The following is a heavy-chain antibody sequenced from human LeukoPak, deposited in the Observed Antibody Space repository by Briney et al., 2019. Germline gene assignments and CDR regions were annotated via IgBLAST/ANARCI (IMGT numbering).Heavy chain of an antibody. CDR3: ATDPYSSSQAFDY. CDR2: IYSGGST. J-gene: IGHJ4*02. Sequence: GGSLRLSCAASGFTVSSNYMSWVRQAPGKGLEWVSVIYSGGSTYYADSVKGRFIISRDNSKNTLYLQMNGLRAEDTAVYYCATDPYSSSQAFDYWGQGTLVTVSS. D-gene: IGHD6-6*01. V-gene: IGHV3-66*02. CDR1: GFTVSSNY.